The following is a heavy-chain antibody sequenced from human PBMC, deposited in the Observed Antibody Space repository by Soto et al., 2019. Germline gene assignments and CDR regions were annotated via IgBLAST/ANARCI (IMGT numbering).Heavy chain of an antibody. CDR3: ARGWRSFMYYYDSSGYYFDY. Sequence: GASVKVSCKASGYTFTGYYMHWVRQAPGQGLEWMGWINPNSGGTNYAQKFQGWVTMTRDTSISTAYMELSRLRSDDTAVYYCARGWRSFMYYYDSSGYYFDYWGQGTLVTVSS. CDR2: INPNSGGT. D-gene: IGHD3-22*01. V-gene: IGHV1-2*04. J-gene: IGHJ4*02. CDR1: GYTFTGYY.